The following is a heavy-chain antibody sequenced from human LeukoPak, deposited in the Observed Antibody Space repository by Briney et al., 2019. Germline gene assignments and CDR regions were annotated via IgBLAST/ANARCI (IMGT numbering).Heavy chain of an antibody. V-gene: IGHV3-13*01. CDR2: IGTAGDT. D-gene: IGHD5-18*01. Sequence: GGSLRLSCAASGFTFSSYDMHWVRQATGKGLEWVSAIGTAGDTYYPGSVKGRFTISRENAKNSLYLQMNGLRAGDTAVYYCARAQLFDAFDIWGQGTMVTVSS. J-gene: IGHJ3*02. CDR1: GFTFSSYD. CDR3: ARAQLFDAFDI.